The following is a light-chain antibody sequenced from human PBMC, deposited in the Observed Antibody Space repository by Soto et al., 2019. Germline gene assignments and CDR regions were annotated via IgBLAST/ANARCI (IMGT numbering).Light chain of an antibody. V-gene: IGLV4-60*02. CDR1: SGHSSNI. CDR2: LEGSGNY. CDR3: ETWASNTRV. J-gene: IGLJ3*02. Sequence: QPVLTQSSSASASLGSSVKLTCTLSSGHSSNIIAWHQQQPGKAPRYLMKLEGSGNYNKGSGLPDRFSGSSSGADRYLTISNLQFEDEADYYCETWASNTRVFGGGTQLTVL.